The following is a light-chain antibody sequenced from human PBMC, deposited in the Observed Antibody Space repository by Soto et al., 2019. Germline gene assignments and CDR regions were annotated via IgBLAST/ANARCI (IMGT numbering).Light chain of an antibody. Sequence: DIQMTQSPSTLSASVGDRVTITCRASHSISSWLAWYQQKPGEAPKLLIYDASSLESGVPSRFSGSGSGTEFTLTISSLQPDDFATYYCQQYNSYQYTFGQGTKVDI. V-gene: IGKV1-5*01. CDR3: QQYNSYQYT. CDR1: HSISSW. J-gene: IGKJ2*01. CDR2: DAS.